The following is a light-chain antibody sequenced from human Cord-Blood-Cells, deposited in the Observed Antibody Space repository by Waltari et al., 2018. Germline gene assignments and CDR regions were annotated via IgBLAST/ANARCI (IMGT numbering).Light chain of an antibody. CDR3: QTWGTGIQVV. Sequence: QLVLTQSPSASASLGASVKLTCTLSSGHSSYAIAWHQQQPEKGPRYLMKLNSDGSHSKGEWIHDRFSGSSSGAERYRTISSLQSEDEADYYCQTWGTGIQVVFGGGTKLTVL. CDR2: LNSDGSH. J-gene: IGLJ2*01. CDR1: SGHSSYA. V-gene: IGLV4-69*01.